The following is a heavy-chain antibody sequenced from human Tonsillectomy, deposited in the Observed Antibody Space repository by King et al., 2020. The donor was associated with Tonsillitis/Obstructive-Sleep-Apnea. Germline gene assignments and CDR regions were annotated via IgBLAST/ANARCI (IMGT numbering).Heavy chain of an antibody. V-gene: IGHV3-74*01. CDR2: INSDGSSP. D-gene: IGHD4-17*01. CDR3: SSGAYDYGDYEDYDAFDI. CDR1: GFTFSSYW. J-gene: IGHJ3*02. Sequence: VQLVESGGGLVQPGGSLRLSCAASGFTFSSYWMHWVRHAPGKGLVWVSRINSDGSSPNYADAVKGRFTISRDNAKYTLYLQMNSLRAEDTAVYYCSSGAYDYGDYEDYDAFDIWGQGTMVTVSS.